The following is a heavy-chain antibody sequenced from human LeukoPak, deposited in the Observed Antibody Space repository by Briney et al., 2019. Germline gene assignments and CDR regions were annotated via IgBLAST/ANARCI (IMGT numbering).Heavy chain of an antibody. V-gene: IGHV4-39*01. Sequence: SETLSLTCTVSGVSISSTTSYWGWLRQPPGKGLEWVGSFYYSGSTSLNPSLKSGVTISADMSKNQFSLKLSSVTAADTAVYYCAHQPSGSYSIDYWGQGNRVTVSS. CDR1: GVSISSTTSY. D-gene: IGHD1-26*01. J-gene: IGHJ4*02. CDR2: FYYSGST. CDR3: AHQPSGSYSIDY.